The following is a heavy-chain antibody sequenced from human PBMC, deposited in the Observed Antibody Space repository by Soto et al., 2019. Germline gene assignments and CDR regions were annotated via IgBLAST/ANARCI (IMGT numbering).Heavy chain of an antibody. D-gene: IGHD2-21*02. CDR2: IYYSGST. CDR3: AREAYCGGDCSPLDYYYYGTDV. Sequence: SETLSLTCTVSGGSISSGGYYWSWIRQHPGKGLEWIGYIYYSGSTYYNPSLKSRVTISVDTSKNQFSLKLSSVTAADTAVYYCAREAYCGGDCSPLDYYYYGTDVWGQGTTVTVSS. J-gene: IGHJ6*02. V-gene: IGHV4-31*03. CDR1: GGSISSGGYY.